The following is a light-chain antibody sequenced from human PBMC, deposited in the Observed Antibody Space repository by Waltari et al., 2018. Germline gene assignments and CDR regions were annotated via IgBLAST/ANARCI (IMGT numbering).Light chain of an antibody. CDR2: DVS. CDR1: SSDVGTYNA. CDR3: NSYAGSNSVV. Sequence: QSALTQPPSASGSPGQSVSISCTGTSSDVGTYNAVSWYQQHPGKAPKLIIYDVSERPSAVPDRCSGSKSANTASLTVSGLQAEDEADYYCNSYAGSNSVVFGGGTKLTVL. J-gene: IGLJ3*02. V-gene: IGLV2-8*01.